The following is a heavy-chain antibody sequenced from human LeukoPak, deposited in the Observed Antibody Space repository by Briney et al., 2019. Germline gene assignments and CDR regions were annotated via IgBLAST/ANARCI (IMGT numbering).Heavy chain of an antibody. CDR1: GGTFSSYA. J-gene: IGHJ4*02. V-gene: IGHV1-69*05. CDR3: AREVDSSSWYYFDY. D-gene: IGHD6-13*01. Sequence: GSSVKVSCKASGGTFSSYAISWVRQAPGQGLEWMGRIIPIFGTANYAQKFQGRVTIATDESSSTAYMELSSLRSEDMAVYYCAREVDSSSWYYFDYWGQGTLVTVSS. CDR2: IIPIFGTA.